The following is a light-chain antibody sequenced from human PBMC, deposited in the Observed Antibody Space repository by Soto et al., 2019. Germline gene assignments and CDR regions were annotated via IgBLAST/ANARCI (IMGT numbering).Light chain of an antibody. V-gene: IGLV2-14*01. J-gene: IGLJ1*01. CDR2: DVS. CDR3: SSYTSSSTLCV. CDR1: SSDVGGYNY. Sequence: QSALTQPASVSGSPGQSITISCTGTSSDVGGYNYVSWYQQHPGKAPKLMIYDVSNRPSGVSNRFSGSKSGNTASLTISGLQGEDDADYYCSSYTSSSTLCVFGTGTKVTVL.